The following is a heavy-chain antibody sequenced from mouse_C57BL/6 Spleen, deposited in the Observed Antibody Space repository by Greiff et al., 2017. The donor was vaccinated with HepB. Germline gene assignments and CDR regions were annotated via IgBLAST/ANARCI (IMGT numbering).Heavy chain of an antibody. CDR2: ISDGGSYT. Sequence: EVMLVESGGGLVKPGGSLKLSCAASGFTFSSYAMSWVRQTPEKRLEWVATISDGGSYTYYPDNVKGRFTIARDNAKNNLYLQMSHLKSEDTAMYYCAREGYYYYGSSYAMDYWGQGTSVTVSS. D-gene: IGHD1-1*01. V-gene: IGHV5-4*01. J-gene: IGHJ4*01. CDR1: GFTFSSYA. CDR3: AREGYYYYGSSYAMDY.